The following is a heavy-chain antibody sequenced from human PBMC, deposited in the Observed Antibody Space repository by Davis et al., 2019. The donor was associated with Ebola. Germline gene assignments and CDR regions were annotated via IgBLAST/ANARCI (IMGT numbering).Heavy chain of an antibody. CDR3: ARATHMDY. Sequence: GGSLRLFCAASGFTFSSYAMHWVRQAPGKGLEWVAVISYDGSNKYYADSVKGRFTISRDNSKNTLYLQMNSLRAEDTAVYYCARATHMDYWGQGTLVTVSS. J-gene: IGHJ4*02. V-gene: IGHV3-30-3*01. CDR1: GFTFSSYA. D-gene: IGHD2-21*01. CDR2: ISYDGSNK.